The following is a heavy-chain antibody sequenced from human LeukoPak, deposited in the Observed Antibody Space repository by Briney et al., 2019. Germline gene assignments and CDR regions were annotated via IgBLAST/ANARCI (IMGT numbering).Heavy chain of an antibody. CDR3: ARATGYCSGGSCGTFDY. CDR2: IYYSGST. J-gene: IGHJ4*02. D-gene: IGHD2-15*01. Sequence: SETLSLTCTVSGGSISSYYWSWIRQPPGKGLEWIGYIYYSGSTNYNPSLKSRVTISVDTSKNQFSLKLSSVTAADTAVYYCARATGYCSGGSCGTFDYWGQGTLVTVSS. V-gene: IGHV4-59*12. CDR1: GGSISSYY.